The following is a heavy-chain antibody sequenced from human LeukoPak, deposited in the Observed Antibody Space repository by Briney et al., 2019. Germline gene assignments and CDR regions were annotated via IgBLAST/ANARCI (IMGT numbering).Heavy chain of an antibody. CDR3: VLEYGDYRSLFDY. J-gene: IGHJ4*02. V-gene: IGHV1-2*02. CDR1: GYTFTGYY. Sequence: ASVKVSCKASGYTFTGYYMRWVRQAPGQGLEWMGWINPNSGGTNYAQKFQGRVTMTRDTSISTAHMELSRLRSDDTAVYYCVLEYGDYRSLFDYWGQGTLVTVSS. D-gene: IGHD4-17*01. CDR2: INPNSGGT.